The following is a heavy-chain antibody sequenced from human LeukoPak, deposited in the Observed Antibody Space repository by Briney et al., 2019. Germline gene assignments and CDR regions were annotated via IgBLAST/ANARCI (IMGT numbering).Heavy chain of an antibody. CDR2: INHSGST. D-gene: IGHD2-2*01. Sequence: PSETLSLTCAVYGGSFSGYYWSWIRQPPGKGLEWIGEINHSGSTNYNPSLKGRVTISLDTSKNQFSLKLSSVTAADMAVYYCARVYCSSTSCSSPNDYWGQGTLVTVSS. CDR1: GGSFSGYY. J-gene: IGHJ4*02. CDR3: ARVYCSSTSCSSPNDY. V-gene: IGHV4-34*01.